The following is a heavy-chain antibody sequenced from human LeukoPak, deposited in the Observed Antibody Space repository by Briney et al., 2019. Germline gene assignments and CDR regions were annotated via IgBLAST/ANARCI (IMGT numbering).Heavy chain of an antibody. CDR2: IIPILGIA. CDR1: GGTFSSYA. J-gene: IGHJ3*02. D-gene: IGHD2-21*02. V-gene: IGHV1-69*04. CDR3: ARAPYCGGDCYPRDAFDI. Sequence: SVKVSCKASGGTFSSYAISWVRQAPGQGLEWMGRIIPILGIANYAQKFQGRVTITADKSTSTAYMELSSLRSEDTAVYHCARAPYCGGDCYPRDAFDIWGQGTMVTVSS.